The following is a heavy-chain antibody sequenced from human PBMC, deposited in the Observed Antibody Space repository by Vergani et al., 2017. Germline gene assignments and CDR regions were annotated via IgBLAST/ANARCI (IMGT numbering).Heavy chain of an antibody. Sequence: QVQPQAAGPGLVQPSETLSLPRTVSGGSIRSYYWSRIRPPPGKGLEWIGYLDYSGSTNYNPSLKSRVTISVDTSKNQFCLKLSSVTAADTAVYYCARRSAVATYGYYYYYMDVWGKGTTVTVSS. J-gene: IGHJ6*03. CDR2: LDYSGST. D-gene: IGHD5-12*01. CDR3: ARRSAVATYGYYYYYMDV. V-gene: IGHV4-59*01. CDR1: GGSIRSYY.